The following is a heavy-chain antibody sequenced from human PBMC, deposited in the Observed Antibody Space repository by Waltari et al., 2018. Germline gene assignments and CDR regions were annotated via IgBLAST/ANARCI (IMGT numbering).Heavy chain of an antibody. Sequence: YTFTSYAMHWVRQAPGQRLEWMGWINAGNGNTKYSQEFQGRVTITRDTSASTAYMELSSLRSEDMAVYYCARARYYYGSGSYTPPDIWGQGTMVTVSS. CDR2: INAGNGNT. J-gene: IGHJ3*02. CDR3: ARARYYYGSGSYTPPDI. V-gene: IGHV1-3*03. CDR1: YTFTSYA. D-gene: IGHD3-10*01.